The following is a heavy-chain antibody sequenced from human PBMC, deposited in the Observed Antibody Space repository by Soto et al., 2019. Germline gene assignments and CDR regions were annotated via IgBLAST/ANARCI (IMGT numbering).Heavy chain of an antibody. CDR1: GDTFSSYA. D-gene: IGHD3-22*01. J-gene: IGHJ1*01. V-gene: IGHV1-69*01. CDR3: ARDRGYYDTSGSQGFVQYFHH. CDR2: IIPIFGTT. Sequence: QVQLVQSGAEVKKPGSSVKVSCKASGDTFSSYAFSWVRQAPGQGLEWMGGIIPIFGTTNYAPKFQGRVRITADESTRTAYMELSSLRSEDTAVYYCARDRGYYDTSGSQGFVQYFHHWGQGTLVTVSS.